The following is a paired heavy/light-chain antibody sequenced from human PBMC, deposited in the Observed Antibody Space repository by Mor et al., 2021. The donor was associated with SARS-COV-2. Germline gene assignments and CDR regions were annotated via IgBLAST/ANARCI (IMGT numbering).Heavy chain of an antibody. V-gene: IGHV1-18*01. D-gene: IGHD6-13*01. CDR1: GYTFNSYG. J-gene: IGHJ6*02. CDR2: ISGYDGKT. Sequence: QVQLVQSGAEVKKPGASMKVSCKASGYTFNSYGLNWVRQAPGRGLEWMAYISGYDGKTNYAQNFKGRVTVTTDTSTSTAYMELRNLRSDDAAIYYCARVISATGPVFYFYYGMDVWGQGTTVTVSS. CDR3: ARVISATGPVFYFYYGMDV.
Light chain of an antibody. CDR2: VAS. Sequence: EIVMTQSPLSLAVTPGEPASISCTSGQSLLHSNGYNFLDWYLQKSGQSPRLLIYVASNRASGVPDRFSGSGTGTNFTLKISRVEAEDVGVYYCMQALETPTFGQGTRVEIK. CDR3: MQALETPT. CDR1: QSLLHSNGYNF. V-gene: IGKV2-28*01. J-gene: IGKJ1*01.